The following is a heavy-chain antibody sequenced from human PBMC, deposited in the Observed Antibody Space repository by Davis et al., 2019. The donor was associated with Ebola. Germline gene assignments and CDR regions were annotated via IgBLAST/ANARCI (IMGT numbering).Heavy chain of an antibody. CDR2: LGTSADT. Sequence: GESLKISCAASGFVFSSYVMSWVRQAPGKGLEWVSTLGTSADTYYADSVKGRFTISRDNSKNTLYLQMNSLRAEDTAVYYCTRDRYSGRYIDAFDVWGQGTMVTVSS. CDR3: TRDRYSGRYIDAFDV. D-gene: IGHD1-26*01. J-gene: IGHJ3*01. V-gene: IGHV3-23*01. CDR1: GFVFSSYV.